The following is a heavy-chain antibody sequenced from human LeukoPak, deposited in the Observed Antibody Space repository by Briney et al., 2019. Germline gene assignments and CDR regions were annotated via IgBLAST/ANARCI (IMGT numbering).Heavy chain of an antibody. J-gene: IGHJ3*02. CDR1: GYTFTGYY. Sequence: GASVKVSCKASGYTFTGYYMHWVRQAPGQGLEWMGWINPNSGGTNYAQKFQGRVTMTRDTSISTAYMELSRLRSDDTAVYYCARGKDPNRSRFHAFDIWGQGTMVTVSS. D-gene: IGHD3-3*01. CDR3: ARGKDPNRSRFHAFDI. CDR2: INPNSGGT. V-gene: IGHV1-2*02.